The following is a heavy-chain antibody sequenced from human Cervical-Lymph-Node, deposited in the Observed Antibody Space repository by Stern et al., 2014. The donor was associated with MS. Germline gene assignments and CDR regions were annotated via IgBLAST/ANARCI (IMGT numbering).Heavy chain of an antibody. D-gene: IGHD5-18*01. CDR2: IRSKTYGGTA. V-gene: IGHV3-49*03. J-gene: IGHJ4*02. CDR3: TKYSGYTYADFDY. Sequence: VQLVESGGGLVQPGRSLRLSCTTSGFAFAAYAMTWFRQAPGKGLEWGGFIRSKTYGGTAEYAASVKGRFTISRDDSKSIAYLQMNSLKTDDTAVYYCTKYSGYTYADFDYWGQGTLVTVSS. CDR1: GFAFAAYA.